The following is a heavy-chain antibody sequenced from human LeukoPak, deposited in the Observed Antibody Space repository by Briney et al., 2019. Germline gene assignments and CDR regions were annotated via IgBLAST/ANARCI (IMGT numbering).Heavy chain of an antibody. V-gene: IGHV1-2*02. CDR1: GYTFTGYY. CDR2: INPNSGGT. D-gene: IGHD6-13*01. Sequence: ASVKVSCKASGYTFTGYYLHWVRQAPGQGLEWMGWINPNSGGTNYAQKFQGRVTMTRDTSISTAYMELSRLRSDDTAVYYCARGTIAAAGNWFDPWGQGTLVTVSS. J-gene: IGHJ5*02. CDR3: ARGTIAAAGNWFDP.